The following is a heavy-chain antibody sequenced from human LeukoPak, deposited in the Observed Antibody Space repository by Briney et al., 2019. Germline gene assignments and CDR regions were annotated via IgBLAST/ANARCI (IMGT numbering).Heavy chain of an antibody. J-gene: IGHJ6*02. CDR3: ARDRDIVVLLAAILPDGMDV. CDR2: INHSGST. V-gene: IGHV4-34*01. D-gene: IGHD2-2*01. Sequence: SETLSLTCAVYGGSFSGYYWSWIRQPPGKGLEWIGEINHSGSTNYNPSLKSRVTISVDTSKNQFSLKLSSVTAADTAVYYCARDRDIVVLLAAILPDGMDVWGQGTTVTVSS. CDR1: GGSFSGYY.